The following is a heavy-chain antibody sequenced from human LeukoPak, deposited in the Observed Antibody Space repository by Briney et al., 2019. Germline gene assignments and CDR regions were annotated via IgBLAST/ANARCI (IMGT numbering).Heavy chain of an antibody. CDR2: IYYRGST. Sequence: SETLSLTCTVSGGSISSNYWGWIRQSPGKGLEWIGYIYYRGSTDYNPSLKSRVTISVDTSKNQFSLKLSSVTAADTAVYYCARQNYDEVNYHYYGLDVWGQGTTVTVSS. CDR1: GGSISSNY. J-gene: IGHJ6*02. V-gene: IGHV4-59*08. D-gene: IGHD3-3*01. CDR3: ARQNYDEVNYHYYGLDV.